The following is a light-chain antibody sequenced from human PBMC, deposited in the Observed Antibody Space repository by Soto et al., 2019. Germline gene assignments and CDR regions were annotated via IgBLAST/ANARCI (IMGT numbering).Light chain of an antibody. Sequence: PGERATLSCRASQSVSSTYLAWYQQKPGQAPRLLIYDASNRATGIPARFSGSGSGTDFTLTISSLEPEDFAVYYCQQRSNWPPITFGQGTRLEIK. CDR1: QSVSSTY. J-gene: IGKJ5*01. CDR3: QQRSNWPPIT. CDR2: DAS. V-gene: IGKV3-11*01.